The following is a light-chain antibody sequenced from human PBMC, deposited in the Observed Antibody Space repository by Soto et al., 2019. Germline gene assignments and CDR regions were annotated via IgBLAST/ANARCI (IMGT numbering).Light chain of an antibody. J-gene: IGKJ1*01. V-gene: IGKV1-5*01. CDR1: QSISSW. CDR3: QPYNSYSWT. Sequence: DIQMTQSPSTLYGSVGDRVTITCRASQSISSWLAWYQQKPGKAPKLLIYDASSLESGVTSRFSGSGSGTEFTLTISSLQPDDFATYYCQPYNSYSWTVGPGTQVEIK. CDR2: DAS.